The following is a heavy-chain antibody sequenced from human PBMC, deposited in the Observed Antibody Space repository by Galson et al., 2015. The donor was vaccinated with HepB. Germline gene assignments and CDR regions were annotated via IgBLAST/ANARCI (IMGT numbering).Heavy chain of an antibody. CDR2: FVPILDLT. J-gene: IGHJ5*01. V-gene: IGHV1-69*02. D-gene: IGHD6-19*01. CDR3: ARSLAGLVDWYGP. CDR1: GGSFSTNT. Sequence: SVKVSCKASGGSFSTNTIAWVRQVPGQGLEWMGKFVPILDLTDYAQNFLGRLTITADKSTTTAYMELTNLTSHDTAVYYCARSLAGLVDWYGPWGQGTLVTVSS.